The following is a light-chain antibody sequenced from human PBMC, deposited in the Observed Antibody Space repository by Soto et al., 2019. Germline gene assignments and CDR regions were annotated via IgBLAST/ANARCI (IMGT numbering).Light chain of an antibody. V-gene: IGKV3-15*01. CDR1: QSISDT. CDR3: QQYDNWPWT. CDR2: GAS. J-gene: IGKJ1*01. Sequence: EIGMTQSPATLSVSPGGRATLSCRASQSISDTLAWYQQKPGQAPRLLIHGASTRAPGFPARFSGSGSGTDFTLTISSLQSEDFAVYYCQQYDNWPWTLGQGTKV.